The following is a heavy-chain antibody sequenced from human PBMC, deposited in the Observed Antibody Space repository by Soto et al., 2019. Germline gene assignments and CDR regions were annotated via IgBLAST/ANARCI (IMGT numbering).Heavy chain of an antibody. D-gene: IGHD2-15*01. CDR2: IYYSGST. CDR3: ARLKSRSADKQVFDY. Sequence: SETLSLTCTVSGGSISSFSWSWIRQPPGKELEWIGYIYYSGSTNYSPSLKSRVTISVDTSKNQFSLKLSSVTAADTAVYYCARLKSRSADKQVFDYWGQGTLVTVSS. V-gene: IGHV4-59*01. CDR1: GGSISSFS. J-gene: IGHJ4*02.